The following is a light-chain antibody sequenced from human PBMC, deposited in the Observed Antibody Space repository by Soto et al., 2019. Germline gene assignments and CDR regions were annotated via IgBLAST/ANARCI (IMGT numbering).Light chain of an antibody. CDR2: KAS. Sequence: DIQMTQSPSILSASVGERVTITCRASQSISSWLAWYQQKPGKAPKLLIYKASSLESGVPSRFSGSGSGTEFTLTISSLQPDDFATYYCQQYNSYPSFGGGTKVEIK. CDR1: QSISSW. V-gene: IGKV1-5*03. J-gene: IGKJ4*01. CDR3: QQYNSYPS.